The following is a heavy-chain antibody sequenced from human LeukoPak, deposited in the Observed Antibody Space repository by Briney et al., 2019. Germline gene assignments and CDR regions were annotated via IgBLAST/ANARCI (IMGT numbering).Heavy chain of an antibody. J-gene: IGHJ3*02. CDR1: GFTFSSYA. CDR3: ARVGPGLEMAPIRGDAFDI. Sequence: GGSLRLSCAASGFTFSSYAMGWVRQAPGKGLEWVSGISWNSGSIGYADSVKGRFTISRDNAKNSLYLQMNSLRAEDTAVYYCARVGPGLEMAPIRGDAFDIWGQGTMVTVSS. D-gene: IGHD5-24*01. V-gene: IGHV3-20*04. CDR2: ISWNSGSI.